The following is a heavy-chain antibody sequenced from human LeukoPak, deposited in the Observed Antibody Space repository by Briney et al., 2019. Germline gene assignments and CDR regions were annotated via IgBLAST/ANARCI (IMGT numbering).Heavy chain of an antibody. Sequence: GASVKVSFKASGYTFTGYYMHWVRQAPGQGLEWMGWINPNSGGTNYAQKFQGRVTMTRDTSISTAYMELSRLRSDDTAVYYCARAVGSGWELPFDYWGQGTLVTVSS. CDR1: GYTFTGYY. CDR3: ARAVGSGWELPFDY. D-gene: IGHD6-19*01. J-gene: IGHJ4*02. V-gene: IGHV1-2*02. CDR2: INPNSGGT.